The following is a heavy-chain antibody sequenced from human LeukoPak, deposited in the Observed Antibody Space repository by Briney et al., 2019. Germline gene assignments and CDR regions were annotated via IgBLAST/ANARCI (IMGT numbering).Heavy chain of an antibody. Sequence: SETLSLTCAVSGFSISSYYLSWVRQAPGKGLEWVGYIYYGGSTNYNASLKSRLTISVDPSKNQFSLKLSSVTAADTAVYYCARDTPHSVADIWGQGTMVTVSS. CDR1: GFSISSYY. CDR3: ARDTPHSVADI. CDR2: IYYGGST. D-gene: IGHD6-19*01. J-gene: IGHJ3*02. V-gene: IGHV4-59*01.